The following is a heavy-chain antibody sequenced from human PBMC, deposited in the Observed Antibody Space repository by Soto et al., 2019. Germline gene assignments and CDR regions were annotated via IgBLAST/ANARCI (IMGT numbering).Heavy chain of an antibody. Sequence: GASVNVSCKASGYTFSSYNIYWVRQAEGQGLEWMGWMNPNSGDKGYARKFLDRVTMTRDTTIRTAYLELSSLTSEDTAVYYCARGGRYLEWFPWFDPWGQGTLVTVSS. CDR2: MNPNSGDK. V-gene: IGHV1-8*01. CDR1: GYTFSSYN. CDR3: ARGGRYLEWFPWFDP. D-gene: IGHD3-3*01. J-gene: IGHJ5*02.